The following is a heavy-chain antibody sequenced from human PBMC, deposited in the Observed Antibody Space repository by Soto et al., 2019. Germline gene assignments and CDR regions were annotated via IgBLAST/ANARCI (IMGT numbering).Heavy chain of an antibody. CDR3: AKPPVITASYYYYDMDV. J-gene: IGHJ6*02. D-gene: IGHD4-4*01. CDR2: ISGSGVST. Sequence: GGSLRLSYAASGFTFSTYPMNWVRQAPGKGLEWVSGISGSGVSTYYADSVKGRFTISRDNSKNTVFLQMNSLRAEDTAVYYCAKPPVITASYYYYDMDVWGQGTTVTVSS. V-gene: IGHV3-23*01. CDR1: GFTFSTYP.